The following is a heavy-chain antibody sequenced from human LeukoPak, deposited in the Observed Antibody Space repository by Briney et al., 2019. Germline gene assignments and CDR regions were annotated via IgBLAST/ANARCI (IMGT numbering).Heavy chain of an antibody. J-gene: IGHJ4*02. Sequence: GESLKISCKGSGYSFTSYWIGWVRQMPGKGLEWVGIIYPGDSDTRYSPSFQGQVTISADKSISTAYLQWSSLKASDTAMYYCARHRAYCGGDCDFDYWGQGTLVTVSS. V-gene: IGHV5-51*01. D-gene: IGHD2-21*02. CDR3: ARHRAYCGGDCDFDY. CDR2: IYPGDSDT. CDR1: GYSFTSYW.